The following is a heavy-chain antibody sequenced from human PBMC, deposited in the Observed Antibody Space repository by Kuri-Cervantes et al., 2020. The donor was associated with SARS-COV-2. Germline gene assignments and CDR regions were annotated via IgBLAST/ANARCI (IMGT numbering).Heavy chain of an antibody. CDR2: IYYSGST. D-gene: IGHD3-22*01. CDR1: GASISGSPHY. J-gene: IGHJ4*02. V-gene: IGHV4-39*01. Sequence: SETLSLTCSVSGASISGSPHYWDWLRQTPGKGLEWIGSIYYSGSTYYNPSLKSRVTIPVDTSKNQFSLRLSSVTAADTAVYYCARLYDSSGYYYPAFDYWGQGTLVTVSS. CDR3: ARLYDSSGYYYPAFDY.